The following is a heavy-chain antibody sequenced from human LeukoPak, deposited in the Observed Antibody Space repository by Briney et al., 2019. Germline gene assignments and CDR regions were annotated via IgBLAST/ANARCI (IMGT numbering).Heavy chain of an antibody. D-gene: IGHD2-15*01. CDR1: GFTFSSYG. CDR2: ISGSGGST. Sequence: GGSLRLSCAASGFTFSSYGMSWVRQAPGKGLEWVSTISGSGGSTYYADSVKGRFTISRDNSKNTLYLQMNSLRAEDTAVYYCAKGSVVVVAAYYWGQGTLVTVSS. V-gene: IGHV3-23*01. J-gene: IGHJ4*02. CDR3: AKGSVVVVAAYY.